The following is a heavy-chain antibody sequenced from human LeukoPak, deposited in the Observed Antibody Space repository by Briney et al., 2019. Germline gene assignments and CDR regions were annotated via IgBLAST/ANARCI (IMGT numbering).Heavy chain of an antibody. CDR3: ARAALPRYYYDSSGYYASGFDP. D-gene: IGHD3-22*01. J-gene: IGHJ5*02. Sequence: SGTLSLTCTVSGGSISSYYWSWIRQPAGKGLEWIGRIYTSGSTNYNPSLKSRVTMSVDTSKNQFSLKLSSVAAEDTAVYYCARAALPRYYYDSSGYYASGFDPWGQGTLVTVSS. CDR2: IYTSGST. CDR1: GGSISSYY. V-gene: IGHV4-4*07.